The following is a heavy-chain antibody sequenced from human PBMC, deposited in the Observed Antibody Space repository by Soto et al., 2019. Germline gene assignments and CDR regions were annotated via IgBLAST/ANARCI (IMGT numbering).Heavy chain of an antibody. CDR3: ARRYQSISQGGIVLDYWYFDL. CDR1: GGSISSSSYY. J-gene: IGHJ2*01. D-gene: IGHD2-8*01. CDR2: IYYSGST. Sequence: SETLSLTCTVSGGSISSSSYYWGWIRQPPGKGLEWIGSIYYSGSTYYNPSLKSRVTISVDTSKNQFSLKLSSVTAADTAVYYCARRYQSISQGGIVLDYWYFDLWGRGTLVTVSS. V-gene: IGHV4-39*01.